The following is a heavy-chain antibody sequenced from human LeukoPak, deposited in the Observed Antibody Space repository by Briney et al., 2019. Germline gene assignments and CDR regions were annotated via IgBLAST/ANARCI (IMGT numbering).Heavy chain of an antibody. Sequence: TLSLTCPVSGGSISSGSYYWSWIRQPAGKGLEWIGRIYTSGSTNYNPSLKRRVTISVDTSKNQFSLKLSSVTAADTAVYYCARDQYCSGGSCYYWFDPWGQGTLVTVSS. J-gene: IGHJ5*02. CDR3: ARDQYCSGGSCYYWFDP. V-gene: IGHV4-61*02. CDR1: GGSISSGSYY. CDR2: IYTSGST. D-gene: IGHD2-15*01.